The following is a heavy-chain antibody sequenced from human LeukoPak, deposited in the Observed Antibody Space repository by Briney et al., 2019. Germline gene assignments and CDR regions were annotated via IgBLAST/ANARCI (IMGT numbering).Heavy chain of an antibody. Sequence: SETLSLTCTVSGGSISSYYWSWIRQPPGKGLEWIGYIYYSGSTNYNPSLKSRVTISVDTSKNQFSLKLSSVTAADTAVYYCAVYCSSTSCQHRDYWGQGTLVTVSS. CDR2: IYYSGST. J-gene: IGHJ4*02. D-gene: IGHD2-2*01. V-gene: IGHV4-59*01. CDR3: AVYCSSTSCQHRDY. CDR1: GGSISSYY.